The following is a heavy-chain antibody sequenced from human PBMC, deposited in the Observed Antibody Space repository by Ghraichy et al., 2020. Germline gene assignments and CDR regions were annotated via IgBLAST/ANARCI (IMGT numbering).Heavy chain of an antibody. J-gene: IGHJ4*02. CDR1: GGSISSSNW. Sequence: SETLSLTCAVSGGSISSSNWWSWVRQPPGKGLEWIGEIYHSGSTNYNPSLKSRVTISVDKSKNQFSLKLSSVTAADTAVYYCARTTGYCSSTSCYFLPPETWGQGTLVTVSS. V-gene: IGHV4-4*02. CDR2: IYHSGST. CDR3: ARTTGYCSSTSCYFLPPET. D-gene: IGHD2-2*03.